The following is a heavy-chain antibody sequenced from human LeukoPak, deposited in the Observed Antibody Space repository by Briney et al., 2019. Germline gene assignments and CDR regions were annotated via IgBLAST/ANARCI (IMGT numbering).Heavy chain of an antibody. CDR3: ATYAQSGAQGVSDY. V-gene: IGHV1-46*01. J-gene: IGHJ4*02. D-gene: IGHD3-10*01. Sequence: ASVKVSCKASGYTFTNYYMHWVRQAPGQGLEWMGLIHPNDGDTKYTQEFQDRVTMTRDTSTSTVYMELSSLRSEDTAVYYCATYAQSGAQGVSDYWGQGTLVTVSS. CDR2: IHPNDGDT. CDR1: GYTFTNYY.